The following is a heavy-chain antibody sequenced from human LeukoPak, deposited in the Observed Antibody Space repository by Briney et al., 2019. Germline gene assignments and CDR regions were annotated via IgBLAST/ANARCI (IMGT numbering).Heavy chain of an antibody. CDR2: IHSGGST. V-gene: IGHV3-53*01. Sequence: GGSLRLSCAASGFTVSTSYMSWVRQAPGKGLEWVSIIHSGGSTNYADSVKGRFTISRDNSKNTVYLQMNSLRVEDTAVYYCARDSNAYYAFDLWGQGTMVTVSS. D-gene: IGHD3-22*01. CDR3: ARDSNAYYAFDL. CDR1: GFTVSTSY. J-gene: IGHJ3*01.